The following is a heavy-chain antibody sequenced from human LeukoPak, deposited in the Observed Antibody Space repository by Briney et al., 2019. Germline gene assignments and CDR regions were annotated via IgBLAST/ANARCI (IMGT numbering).Heavy chain of an antibody. CDR3: ARHRSTYYYDSSGPDAFDI. Sequence: GESLKISCEGSGYSFTIYWIGWVRQMPGKGLDWMGIIYPGDSDVRYNPSFQGQVTISADKSISTAYLQWSSLKASDTAMYYCARHRSTYYYDSSGPDAFDIWGQGTMVTVSS. D-gene: IGHD3-22*01. CDR2: IYPGDSDV. J-gene: IGHJ3*02. V-gene: IGHV5-51*01. CDR1: GYSFTIYW.